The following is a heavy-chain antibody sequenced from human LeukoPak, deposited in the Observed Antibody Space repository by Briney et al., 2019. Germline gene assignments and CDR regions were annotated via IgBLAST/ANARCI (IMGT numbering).Heavy chain of an antibody. Sequence: AGSLRVSCAASGGTFSSYWLSWVRQVPGKGLVWVSRINSNGSSTSYADSVKGRFTISRDNAKNTLYLQMNSLRAEDTAVYYCARDMFDWLFEDLEIGVYFDYWGQGTLVTVSS. D-gene: IGHD3-9*01. J-gene: IGHJ4*02. V-gene: IGHV3-74*01. CDR3: ARDMFDWLFEDLEIGVYFDY. CDR2: INSNGSST. CDR1: GGTFSSYW.